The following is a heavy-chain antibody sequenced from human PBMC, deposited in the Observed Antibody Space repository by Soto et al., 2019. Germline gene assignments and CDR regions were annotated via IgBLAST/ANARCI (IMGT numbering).Heavy chain of an antibody. CDR3: AKDHSGSYWRSWFDP. J-gene: IGHJ5*02. V-gene: IGHV3-23*01. Sequence: EVQLLESGGGLVQPGGSLRLSCAASGFTFSSYAMSWVRQAPGKGLEWVSGISGSGGSTYYADSVKGRFTISRDNSKNTLYLQMNSLRAEDTAVYYCAKDHSGSYWRSWFDPWGQGTLVTVSS. CDR1: GFTFSSYA. CDR2: ISGSGGST. D-gene: IGHD1-26*01.